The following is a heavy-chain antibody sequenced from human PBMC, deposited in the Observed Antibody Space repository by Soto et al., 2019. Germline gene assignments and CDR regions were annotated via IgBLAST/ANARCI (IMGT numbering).Heavy chain of an antibody. D-gene: IGHD2-21*01. J-gene: IGHJ4*02. Sequence: GSLRLSCTASGFTVSDYSVNWVRQAPGKGLEWISYISSSGDLILYADSVKGRFTIARDIAKNSLYLQMDSLRDEDSAVYYCATWAIAVGGAGFWGQGTLVTVSS. CDR1: GFTVSDYS. V-gene: IGHV3-48*02. CDR2: ISSSGDLI. CDR3: ATWAIAVGGAGF.